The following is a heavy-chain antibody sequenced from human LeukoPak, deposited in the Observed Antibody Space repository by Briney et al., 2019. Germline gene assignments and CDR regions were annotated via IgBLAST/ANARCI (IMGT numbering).Heavy chain of an antibody. V-gene: IGHV4-59*01. Sequence: SETLSLTCTVSGGSISSYYWSWIRQPPGKGLEWIGYIYYSGSNNYNPSLKSRVTISVDTSKNQFSPKLSSVTAADTAVYYCARVGTGTRYNWFDPWGQGTLVTVSS. CDR2: IYYSGSN. D-gene: IGHD1-7*01. CDR3: ARVGTGTRYNWFDP. CDR1: GGSISSYY. J-gene: IGHJ5*02.